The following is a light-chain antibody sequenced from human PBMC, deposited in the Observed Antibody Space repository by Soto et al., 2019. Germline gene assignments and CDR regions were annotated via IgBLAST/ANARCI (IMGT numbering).Light chain of an antibody. J-gene: IGKJ1*01. CDR1: QSISSY. CDR3: LQSYSTPRT. CDR2: AAS. Sequence: DIQMTQSPSSPYASVGDRVTITCRASQSISSYLNLYQQKPGKAPKLLIYAASSLQSGVPSRFSGSGSGTDFTLTISSLQPEDFATYYCLQSYSTPRTFGQGTNVDIK. V-gene: IGKV1-39*01.